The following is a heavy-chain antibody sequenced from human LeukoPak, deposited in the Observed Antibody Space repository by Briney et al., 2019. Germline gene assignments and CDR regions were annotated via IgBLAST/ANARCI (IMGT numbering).Heavy chain of an antibody. J-gene: IGHJ4*02. V-gene: IGHV3-23*01. CDR1: GFTFSSYA. D-gene: IGHD6-6*01. CDR2: IGGSGGST. Sequence: PGGSLRLSCAASGFTFSSYAMSWVRQAPGKGLEWVSAIGGSGGSTYYVDSVKGRFTISRDNSKNTLYLQMNSLRAEDTAVYYCAKDRPVGAARTYYFDYWGQGTLVTVSS. CDR3: AKDRPVGAARTYYFDY.